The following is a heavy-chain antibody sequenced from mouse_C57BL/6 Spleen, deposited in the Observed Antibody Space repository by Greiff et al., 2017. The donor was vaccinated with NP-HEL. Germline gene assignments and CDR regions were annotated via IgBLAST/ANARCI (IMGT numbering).Heavy chain of an antibody. CDR1: GYAFSSSW. V-gene: IGHV1-82*01. D-gene: IGHD1-1*01. CDR3: ARRGAVADYYAMDY. Sequence: QVQLQQSGPELVKPGASVKISCKASGYAFSSSWMNWVKQRPGKGLEWIGRIYPGDGDTNYNGKFKGKATLTADKSSSTAYMQLSSLTSEDSAVHFCARRGAVADYYAMDYWGQGTSVTVSS. J-gene: IGHJ4*01. CDR2: IYPGDGDT.